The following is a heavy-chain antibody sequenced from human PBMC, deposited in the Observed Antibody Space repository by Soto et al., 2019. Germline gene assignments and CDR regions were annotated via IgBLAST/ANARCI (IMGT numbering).Heavy chain of an antibody. CDR3: ARDRNTVTPTFDY. Sequence: PGGSLRLSCAASGFTFSSYAMHWVRQAPGKGLEWVAVISYDGRNKYYADSVKGRFTISRDNSKNTLYLQMNSLRAEDTAVYYCARDRNTVTPTFDYWGQGTLVTVSS. J-gene: IGHJ4*02. CDR1: GFTFSSYA. D-gene: IGHD4-17*01. V-gene: IGHV3-30*14. CDR2: ISYDGRNK.